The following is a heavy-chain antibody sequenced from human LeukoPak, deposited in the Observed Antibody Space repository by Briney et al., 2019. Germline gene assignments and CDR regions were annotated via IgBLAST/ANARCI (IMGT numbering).Heavy chain of an antibody. CDR1: GFTFSSYW. V-gene: IGHV3-23*01. CDR2: ISSSGGST. Sequence: GGSLRLSCEASGFTFSSYWMHWVRQAPGKGLEWVSAISSSGGSTYYADSVKGRFTISRDNSKNTLYLQMNSLRAEDTAVYYCAKGTLDIVVVPAAPKVYYFDYWGQGTLVTVSS. CDR3: AKGTLDIVVVPAAPKVYYFDY. J-gene: IGHJ4*02. D-gene: IGHD2-2*01.